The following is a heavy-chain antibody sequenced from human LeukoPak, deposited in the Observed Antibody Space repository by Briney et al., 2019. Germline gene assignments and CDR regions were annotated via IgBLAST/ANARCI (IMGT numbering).Heavy chain of an antibody. D-gene: IGHD3/OR15-3a*01. Sequence: GGSLRLSYAASGFTFSTYWMSWVRQTPGKGLEWVATIKLDGSEKYYVDSVKGRFTISRDNAKNSLYLQMNSLRAEDKGVYHCARVLSKIWPGYIDAFDIWGKGKRFTVS. CDR1: GFTFSTYW. CDR3: ARVLSKIWPGYIDAFDI. CDR2: IKLDGSEK. V-gene: IGHV3-7*01. J-gene: IGHJ3*02.